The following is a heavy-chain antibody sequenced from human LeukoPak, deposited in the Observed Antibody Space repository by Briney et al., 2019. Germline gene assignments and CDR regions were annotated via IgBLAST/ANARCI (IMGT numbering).Heavy chain of an antibody. Sequence: GGSLRLSCAASGFTFSGSAMHRVRQASGKGPEWVGRIRSKANSYATAYAASVKGRFTISRDDSKNTAYLQMNSLKTEDTAVYYCTGGTAAAGTPGGFDYWGQGTLVTVSS. D-gene: IGHD6-13*01. CDR2: IRSKANSYAT. CDR1: GFTFSGSA. CDR3: TGGTAAAGTPGGFDY. V-gene: IGHV3-73*01. J-gene: IGHJ4*02.